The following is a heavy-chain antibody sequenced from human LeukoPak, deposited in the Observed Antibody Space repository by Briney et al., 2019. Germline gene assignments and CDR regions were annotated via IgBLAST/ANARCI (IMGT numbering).Heavy chain of an antibody. D-gene: IGHD4-11*01. CDR1: GFTFSSYS. CDR2: ISSSSSYI. V-gene: IGHV3-21*01. Sequence: GGSLRLSCAASGFTFSSYSVNWVRQAPGKGLEWVSSISSSSSYIYYADSVKGRFTISRDNAKNSLYLQMNSLRAEDTAVYYCARDRTSGGYSNYALDYWGQGTLVTVSS. J-gene: IGHJ4*02. CDR3: ARDRTSGGYSNYALDY.